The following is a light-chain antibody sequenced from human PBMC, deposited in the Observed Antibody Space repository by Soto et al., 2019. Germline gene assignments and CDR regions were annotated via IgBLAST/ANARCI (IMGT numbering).Light chain of an antibody. CDR1: QDIKTY. CDR3: QHLNNYPPFT. J-gene: IGKJ3*01. Sequence: IQLTQSPSSLSASVGDRVSITCRASQDIKTYLAWYQQKQGKAPKLLISGTFTLHSGVPSRFNGSGSGTDFTLTISRLQPEDFATYYCQHLNNYPPFTFGPGTKVDLE. V-gene: IGKV1-9*01. CDR2: GTF.